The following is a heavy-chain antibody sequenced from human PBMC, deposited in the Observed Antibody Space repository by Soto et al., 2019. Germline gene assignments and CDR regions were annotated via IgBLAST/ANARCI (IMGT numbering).Heavy chain of an antibody. V-gene: IGHV4-39*01. J-gene: IGHJ4*02. CDR1: GGSISSSSYY. D-gene: IGHD3-3*01. CDR2: IYYSGST. Sequence: SETLSLTCTVSGGSISSSSYYWGWIRQPPGKGLEWIGSIYYSGSTYYNPSLKSRVTISVDTSKNQFSLKLSSVTAADTAVYYCARHLHCITICEGWGQGTLVTVSS. CDR3: ARHLHCITICEG.